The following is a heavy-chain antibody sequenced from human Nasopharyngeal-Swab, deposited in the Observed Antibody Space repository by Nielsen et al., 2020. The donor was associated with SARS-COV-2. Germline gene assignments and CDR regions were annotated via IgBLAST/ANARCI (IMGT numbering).Heavy chain of an antibody. Sequence: GESLKISCAASGFTFSSYWMSWVRQAPGKGLEWVANIKQDGSEKYYVDSVKGRSTISRDNAKNSLYLQMNSLRAEDTALYYCAKGGIGGSGTGRFDPWGQGTLVTVSS. D-gene: IGHD3-10*01. CDR2: IKQDGSEK. J-gene: IGHJ5*02. CDR1: GFTFSSYW. V-gene: IGHV3-7*03. CDR3: AKGGIGGSGTGRFDP.